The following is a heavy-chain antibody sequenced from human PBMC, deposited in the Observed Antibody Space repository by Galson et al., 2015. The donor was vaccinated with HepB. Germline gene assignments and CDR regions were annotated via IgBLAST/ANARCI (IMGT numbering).Heavy chain of an antibody. Sequence: LSLTCAVYGGSFSGYYWSWIRQPPGKGLEWIGEINRSGSTNYNPSLKSRVTISVDTSKNQFSLKLSSVTAADTAVYYCARGYVRFLEWLSYFDYWGQGTLVTVSS. CDR2: INRSGST. V-gene: IGHV4-34*01. CDR3: ARGYVRFLEWLSYFDY. CDR1: GGSFSGYY. J-gene: IGHJ4*02. D-gene: IGHD3-3*01.